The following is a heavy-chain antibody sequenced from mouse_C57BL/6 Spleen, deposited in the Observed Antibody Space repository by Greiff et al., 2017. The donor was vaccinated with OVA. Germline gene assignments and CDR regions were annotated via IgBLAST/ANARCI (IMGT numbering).Heavy chain of an antibody. Sequence: EVQLQQSGAELVRPGASVKLSCTASGFNIKDDYMHWVKQRPEQGLEWIGWIAPENGDTEYASKFQGKATITADTSYNTAYLQLSSLTSEDTDVYYCTTRGDFYHPWFAYWGQGTLVTVSA. V-gene: IGHV14-4*01. CDR2: IAPENGDT. J-gene: IGHJ3*01. CDR3: TTRGDFYHPWFAY. CDR1: GFNIKDDY.